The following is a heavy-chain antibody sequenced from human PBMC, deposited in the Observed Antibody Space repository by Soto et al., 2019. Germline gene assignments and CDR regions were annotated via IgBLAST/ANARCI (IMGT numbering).Heavy chain of an antibody. J-gene: IGHJ4*02. D-gene: IGHD5-18*01. CDR3: AILPREHSYVLEDY. CDR2: IIPIFGTA. CDR1: GGTFSSYA. V-gene: IGHV1-69*12. Sequence: QVQLVQSGAEVKKPGSSVKVSCRASGGTFSSYAISWVRQAPGQGLEWMGGIIPIFGTANYAQKFRGRVTITAVESASTAYMALSSLRSEDTAVYYCAILPREHSYVLEDYWGQGTLLTVSS.